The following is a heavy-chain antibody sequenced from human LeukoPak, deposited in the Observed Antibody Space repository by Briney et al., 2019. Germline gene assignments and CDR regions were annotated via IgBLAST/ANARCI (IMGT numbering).Heavy chain of an antibody. D-gene: IGHD6-19*01. Sequence: GGSLRLSCAASGFTFSSYWMHWVRQAPGKGLVWVSRINSDGSSTSYADSVKGRFTISRDNAKNTLYLQMNSLRAEDTAVYYCAREIPPNSSGWWGSGYFDYWGQGTLVTVSS. V-gene: IGHV3-74*01. CDR3: AREIPPNSSGWWGSGYFDY. J-gene: IGHJ4*02. CDR1: GFTFSSYW. CDR2: INSDGSST.